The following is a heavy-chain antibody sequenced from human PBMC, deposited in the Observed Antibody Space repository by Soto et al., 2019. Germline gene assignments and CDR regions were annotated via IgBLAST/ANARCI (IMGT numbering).Heavy chain of an antibody. CDR3: AKDIDYDILTGYQGPAFDS. Sequence: PGGSLRHSCTTSGFTFEDYAMHWVRQGPRKGLEWVSGISWNSGSIGYADSVKGRFTISRDNAKNSLYLQMNSLRAEDTALYYCAKDIDYDILTGYQGPAFDSWGQGTQVTVSS. D-gene: IGHD3-9*01. V-gene: IGHV3-9*01. J-gene: IGHJ4*02. CDR1: GFTFEDYA. CDR2: ISWNSGSI.